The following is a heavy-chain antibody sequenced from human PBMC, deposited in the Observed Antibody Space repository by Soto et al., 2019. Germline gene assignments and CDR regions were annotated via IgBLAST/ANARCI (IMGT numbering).Heavy chain of an antibody. CDR3: ARDSGYCSGGSCYAFNWFDP. D-gene: IGHD2-15*01. J-gene: IGHJ5*02. V-gene: IGHV3-30-3*01. Sequence: GGSLRLSCAASGFTFSSYAMHWVRQAPGKGLEWVAVISYDGSNKYYADSVKGRFTISRDNSKNTLYLQMNSLRAEDTAVYYCARDSGYCSGGSCYAFNWFDPWGQGTLVTVSS. CDR1: GFTFSSYA. CDR2: ISYDGSNK.